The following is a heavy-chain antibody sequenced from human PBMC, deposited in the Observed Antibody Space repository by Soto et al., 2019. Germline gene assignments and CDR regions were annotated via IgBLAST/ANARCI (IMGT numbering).Heavy chain of an antibody. J-gene: IGHJ4*02. D-gene: IGHD1-7*01. CDR3: ARERTGPNYFDY. CDR1: GYSFITYG. Sequence: ASVKVSCKASGYSFITYGVSWVRQAPGQGLEWMGWISTYNGNTKYAQKLQGRVTMTTNTSTTTGYMELRSLRSEDTAVYYCARERTGPNYFDYWGQGTLVTVSS. CDR2: ISTYNGNT. V-gene: IGHV1-18*01.